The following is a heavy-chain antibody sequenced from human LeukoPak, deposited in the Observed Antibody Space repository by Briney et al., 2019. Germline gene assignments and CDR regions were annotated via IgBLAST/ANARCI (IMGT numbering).Heavy chain of an antibody. Sequence: SETLSLTCTVSGGSISSSSYYWSWIRQPAGKGLEWFGRIYSGGSTNYNPSLNSRVTISVDTCKNQFSLKLSSVTAADTAVYYCAREVSIYYYDISGYLGYWGQGTLVTVSS. CDR2: IYSGGST. D-gene: IGHD3-22*01. V-gene: IGHV4-61*02. CDR1: GGSISSSSYY. CDR3: AREVSIYYYDISGYLGY. J-gene: IGHJ4*02.